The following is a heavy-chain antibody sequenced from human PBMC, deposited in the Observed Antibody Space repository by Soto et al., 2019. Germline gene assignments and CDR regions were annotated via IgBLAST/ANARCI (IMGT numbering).Heavy chain of an antibody. Sequence: PSEPLSLTCTISGGPISYAYYHWTWIRQSPGKGLEWIGYIHYSGSIIYNPSFKSRVTISVDTSKNQFSLQLSSVTAADTAVYFCAREDDGGDRDYYGLDVWGQGTTVT. D-gene: IGHD2-21*02. J-gene: IGHJ6*02. CDR3: AREDDGGDRDYYGLDV. CDR1: GGPISYAYYH. V-gene: IGHV4-30-4*08. CDR2: IHYSGSI.